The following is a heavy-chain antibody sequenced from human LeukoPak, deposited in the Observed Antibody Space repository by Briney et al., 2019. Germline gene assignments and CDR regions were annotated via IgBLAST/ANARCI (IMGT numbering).Heavy chain of an antibody. CDR1: GFTVSNSY. V-gene: IGHV3-23*01. Sequence: GGSLRPSCAASGFTVSNSYMSWVRQAPGKGLEWVSAISGSGGSTYYADSVKGRFTISRDNSKNTLYLQMNSLRAEDTAVYYCAKDRWAGWIDIWGQGTMVTVSS. D-gene: IGHD2-15*01. CDR2: ISGSGGST. CDR3: AKDRWAGWIDI. J-gene: IGHJ3*02.